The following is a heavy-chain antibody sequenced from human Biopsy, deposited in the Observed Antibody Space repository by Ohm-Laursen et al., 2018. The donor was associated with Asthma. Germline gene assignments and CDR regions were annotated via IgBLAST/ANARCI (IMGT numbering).Heavy chain of an antibody. D-gene: IGHD2/OR15-2a*01. CDR2: IVFASGAT. J-gene: IGHJ4*01. CDR1: GVALSGYT. CDR3: AAGRTSLQGESLI. Sequence: ASVKVSCNASGVALSGYTFEWVRQARGLGLEWIAWIVFASGATNYAQNFQDRLTVTRDMSAGSVSMELRDLSSTDTAVYYCAAGRTSLQGESLIWGQGTLVSVSS. V-gene: IGHV1-58*01.